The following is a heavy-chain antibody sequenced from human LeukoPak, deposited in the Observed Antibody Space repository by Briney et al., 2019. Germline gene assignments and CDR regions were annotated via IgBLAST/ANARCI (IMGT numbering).Heavy chain of an antibody. Sequence: SETLSLTCTVSGGSISSSSYYWGWIRQPPGKGLEWIGSIYYSGSTYYNPSLKSRVTISVDTSKNQFSLKLSSVTAADTAVYYCARPRNSGSWGYWGQGTLVTVSS. V-gene: IGHV4-39*07. CDR3: ARPRNSGSWGY. CDR1: GGSISSSSYY. CDR2: IYYSGST. D-gene: IGHD1-26*01. J-gene: IGHJ4*02.